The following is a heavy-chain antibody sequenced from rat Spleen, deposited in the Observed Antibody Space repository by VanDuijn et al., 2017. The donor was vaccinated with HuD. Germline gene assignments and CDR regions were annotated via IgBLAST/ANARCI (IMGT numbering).Heavy chain of an antibody. J-gene: IGHJ3*01. CDR2: IIYDGSST. V-gene: IGHV5-29*01. Sequence: EVQLVESGGGLVQPGRSLKLSYAASGFTFSHYGMAWVRQAPTKGLEWVASIIYDGSSTYYRDSVKGRFTVARDNVKGILYLQMDSLRSEDAATNFCARYGSYDNWFAFWGQGTLVTVSS. CDR1: GFTFSHYG. D-gene: IGHD1-12*02. CDR3: ARYGSYDNWFAF.